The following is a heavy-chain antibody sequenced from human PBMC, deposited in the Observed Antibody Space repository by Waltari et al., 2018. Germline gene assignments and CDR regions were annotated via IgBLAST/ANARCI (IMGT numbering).Heavy chain of an antibody. CDR3: ARDKAVASTGNFDY. J-gene: IGHJ4*02. V-gene: IGHV3-21*03. CDR1: GFTFSSYT. D-gene: IGHD6-19*01. Sequence: EVTLVESGGGLVKPGGSLRLSCAASGFTFSSYTMHWVRQAPGKGLEWVSSITSSSGYIYYADSVKGRFTISRDNAQNSLYLQMNSLTAEDTGVYYCARDKAVASTGNFDYWGQGNLVTVSS. CDR2: ITSSSGYI.